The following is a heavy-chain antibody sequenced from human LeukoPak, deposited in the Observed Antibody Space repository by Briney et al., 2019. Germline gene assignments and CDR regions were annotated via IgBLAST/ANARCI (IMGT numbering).Heavy chain of an antibody. CDR1: GFTFSSFN. CDR2: IDTTSTYI. CDR3: ARVTDCSGGSCYSEGDYFDY. J-gene: IGHJ4*02. Sequence: GGSLRLSCAASGFTFSSFNMNWVRQAPGKGLEWVASIDTTSTYIFYADSVKGRFTISRDNAKNSLYLQMNSLRAEDTAVYYCARVTDCSGGSCYSEGDYFDYWGQGTLVTVSS. D-gene: IGHD2-15*01. V-gene: IGHV3-21*01.